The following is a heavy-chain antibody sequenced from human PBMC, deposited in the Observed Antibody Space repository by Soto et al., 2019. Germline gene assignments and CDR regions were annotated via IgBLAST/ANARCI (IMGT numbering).Heavy chain of an antibody. CDR3: ARFLIVLMVPGIFDY. J-gene: IGHJ4*02. CDR2: ISAYNGNT. Sequence: GASVKVSCKASGYTFTSYGISWVRQAPGQGLEWMGWISAYNGNTNYAQKLQGGVTMTTDTSTSTAYMELRSLRSDDTAVYYCARFLIVLMVPGIFDYWGQGTLVTVSS. CDR1: GYTFTSYG. D-gene: IGHD2-8*01. V-gene: IGHV1-18*01.